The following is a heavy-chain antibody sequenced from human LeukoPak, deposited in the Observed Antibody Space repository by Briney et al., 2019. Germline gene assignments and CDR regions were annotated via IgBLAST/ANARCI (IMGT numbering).Heavy chain of an antibody. CDR1: GYSISSGYY. V-gene: IGHV4-38-2*02. CDR3: ARAPMITFGGVIGLFDY. D-gene: IGHD3-16*02. CDR2: IYHSGST. J-gene: IGHJ4*02. Sequence: PSETLSLTCTVSGYSISSGYYWGWIRQPPGKGLEWIGSIYHSGSTYYNPSLKSRVTISVDTSKNQFSLKLSSVTAADTAVYYCARAPMITFGGVIGLFDYWGQGTLVTVSS.